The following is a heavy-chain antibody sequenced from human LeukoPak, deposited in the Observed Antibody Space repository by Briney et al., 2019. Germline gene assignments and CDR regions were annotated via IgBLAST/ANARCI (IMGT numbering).Heavy chain of an antibody. Sequence: PSETLSLTCTVSGGSISSGDYYWSWIRRPPGKGLEWIGYIYYSGSTYYNPSLKSRVTISVDTSKNQFSLKLSSVTAADTAVYYCARAVVVPAAILFDYWGQGTLVTVSS. V-gene: IGHV4-30-4*01. J-gene: IGHJ4*02. D-gene: IGHD2-2*01. CDR1: GGSISSGDYY. CDR2: IYYSGST. CDR3: ARAVVVPAAILFDY.